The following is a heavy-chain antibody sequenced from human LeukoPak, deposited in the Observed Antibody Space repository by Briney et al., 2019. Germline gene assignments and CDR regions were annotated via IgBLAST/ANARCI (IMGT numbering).Heavy chain of an antibody. CDR3: ARGDGYYDSSGFYYYYYMDV. Sequence: WVRQAPGQGLEWMGRIIPVFGTANYAQKFQGRVTITTDESTSTAYMELSSLRSEDTAVYYCARGDGYYDSSGFYYYYYMDVWGKGTTVTVSS. V-gene: IGHV1-69*05. J-gene: IGHJ6*03. D-gene: IGHD3-22*01. CDR2: IIPVFGTA.